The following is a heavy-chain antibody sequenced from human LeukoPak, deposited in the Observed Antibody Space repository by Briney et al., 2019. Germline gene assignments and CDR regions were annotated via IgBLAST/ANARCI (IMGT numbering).Heavy chain of an antibody. CDR2: ISSRSDYI. CDR3: ARDLGSRLAFDI. J-gene: IGHJ3*02. CDR1: GFTFSSYS. Sequence: GGSLRLSCAASGFTFSSYSMNWVRQAPGKGLEWVSSISSRSDYIYYADSVKGRFAISRDNAKNSLYLQTNSLRAEDTAVYYCARDLGSRLAFDIWGPGTVVAVSS. V-gene: IGHV3-21*01. D-gene: IGHD3-10*01.